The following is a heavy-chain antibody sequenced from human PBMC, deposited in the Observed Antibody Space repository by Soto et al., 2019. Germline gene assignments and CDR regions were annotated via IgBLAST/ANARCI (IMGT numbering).Heavy chain of an antibody. CDR3: ARGGVRGVIVYYYGMDV. J-gene: IGHJ6*02. V-gene: IGHV3-13*01. CDR1: GFTFSSYD. Sequence: PGGSLRLSCAASGFTFSSYDMHWVRQATGKGPEWVSAIGTAGDTYYPGSVKGRFTISRENAKNSLYLQMNSLRAGDTAVYYCARGGVRGVIVYYYGMDVWGQGATVTVSS. CDR2: IGTAGDT. D-gene: IGHD3-10*01.